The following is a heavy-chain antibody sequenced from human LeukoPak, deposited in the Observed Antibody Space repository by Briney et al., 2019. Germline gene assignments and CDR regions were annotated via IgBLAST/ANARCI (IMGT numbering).Heavy chain of an antibody. D-gene: IGHD2-15*01. V-gene: IGHV3-23*01. Sequence: GGSLRLSCAASGFTFSSYAVSWVRQAPGKGLEWVSAISGSGHNTYYADSVEGRSTISRDNFKNTLYLQMNSLRAEDTAVYYCAKYEHQGGHGKREYCSGGSCYYYFDLWGRGTLVTVSS. J-gene: IGHJ2*01. CDR1: GFTFSSYA. CDR3: AKYEHQGGHGKREYCSGGSCYYYFDL. CDR2: ISGSGHNT.